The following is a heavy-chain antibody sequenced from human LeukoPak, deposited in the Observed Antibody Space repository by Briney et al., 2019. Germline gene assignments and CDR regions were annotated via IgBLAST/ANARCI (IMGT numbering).Heavy chain of an antibody. D-gene: IGHD6-13*01. J-gene: IGHJ4*02. CDR1: GYRFTNNW. V-gene: IGHV5-51*01. Sequence: PGESLQISCQGSGYRFTNNWSGWVRRLPGKGLEWMGVIFPADSDTRYSPSFQGQVSISADKSISTAYLQWSSLKASDSAMYYCARPGYSSSLDYWGQGTLVSVSS. CDR2: IFPADSDT. CDR3: ARPGYSSSLDY.